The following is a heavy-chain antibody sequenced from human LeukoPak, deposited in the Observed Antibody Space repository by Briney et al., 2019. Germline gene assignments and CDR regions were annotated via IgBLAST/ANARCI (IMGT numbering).Heavy chain of an antibody. J-gene: IGHJ4*02. CDR2: IIPIFGIA. CDR1: GGTFSSYA. V-gene: IGHV1-69*13. D-gene: IGHD2-2*01. Sequence: ASVKVSCKASGGTFSSYAISWVRQAPGQGLEWMGGIIPIFGIANYAQKFQGRVTITADESTSTAYMELSSLRSEDTAVYYCASTDIVVVPAADPPFDYWGQGTLVTVSS. CDR3: ASTDIVVVPAADPPFDY.